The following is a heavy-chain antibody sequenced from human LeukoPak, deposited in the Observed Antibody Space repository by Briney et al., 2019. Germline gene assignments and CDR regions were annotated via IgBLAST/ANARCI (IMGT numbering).Heavy chain of an antibody. Sequence: SETLSLTCAVYGGSFSGYYWSWIRQPPGKGLEWIGEINHSGSTNYNPSLKSRVTISVDTSMNQFSLKLSSVTAADTAVYYCARGAGSYSLYYYYYYYMDVWGKGTTVTVSS. V-gene: IGHV4-34*01. CDR1: GGSFSGYY. CDR2: INHSGST. CDR3: ARGAGSYSLYYYYYYYMDV. D-gene: IGHD1-26*01. J-gene: IGHJ6*03.